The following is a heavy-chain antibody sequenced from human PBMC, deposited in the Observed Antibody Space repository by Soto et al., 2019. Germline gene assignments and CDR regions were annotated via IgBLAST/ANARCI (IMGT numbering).Heavy chain of an antibody. Sequence: SETLSLTCTFSGCSVSSGSYYLSWIRQPPGKGLEWIGYIYYSGSTNYNPSLKSRVTISVDTSKNQFSLKLSSVTAADTAVYYCAREWWYQLLPMDVWDQGTTVTV. V-gene: IGHV4-61*01. J-gene: IGHJ6*02. CDR1: GCSVSSGSYY. D-gene: IGHD2-2*01. CDR3: AREWWYQLLPMDV. CDR2: IYYSGST.